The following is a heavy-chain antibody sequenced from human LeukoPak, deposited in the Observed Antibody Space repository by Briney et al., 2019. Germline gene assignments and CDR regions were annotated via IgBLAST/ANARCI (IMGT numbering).Heavy chain of an antibody. CDR3: ARAIPIRHPRDYYYYMDV. D-gene: IGHD2-2*02. CDR1: GFTFSSYA. CDR2: INWNGGST. J-gene: IGHJ6*03. Sequence: PGGSLRLSCAASGFTFSSYAMGWVRQAPGKGLEWVSGINWNGGSTGYADSVKGRFTISRDNAKNSLYLQMNSLRAEDTALYYCARAIPIRHPRDYYYYMDVWGKGTTVTVSS. V-gene: IGHV3-20*04.